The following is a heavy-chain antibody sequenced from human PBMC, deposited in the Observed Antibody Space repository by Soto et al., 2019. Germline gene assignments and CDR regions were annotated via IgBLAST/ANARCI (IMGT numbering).Heavy chain of an antibody. CDR2: ISTSSIYI. Sequence: KPGGSLRLSCAASGFIFRSYTMNWVRQAPGKGLEWVSSISTSSIYIYYADSVRGRITISRDNAKNSLYLQMNSLRAEDTAVYYCARATEGYSYAFDYWGQGTLVTVSS. CDR1: GFIFRSYT. J-gene: IGHJ4*02. CDR3: ARATEGYSYAFDY. V-gene: IGHV3-21*01. D-gene: IGHD5-18*01.